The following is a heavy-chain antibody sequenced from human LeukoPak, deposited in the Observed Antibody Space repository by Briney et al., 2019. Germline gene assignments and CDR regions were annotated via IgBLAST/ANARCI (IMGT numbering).Heavy chain of an antibody. D-gene: IGHD6-13*01. V-gene: IGHV4-39*01. CDR3: ARQLGSSWFPSTWFDP. Sequence: SETLSLTCTVSGGPISSSSYYWGWIRQPPGKGLEWIGSIYYSGSTYYNPSLKSRVTMSVDTSKNQFSLKLSSVTAADTAVYYCARQLGSSWFPSTWFDPWGQGTLVTVSS. CDR1: GGPISSSSYY. CDR2: IYYSGST. J-gene: IGHJ5*02.